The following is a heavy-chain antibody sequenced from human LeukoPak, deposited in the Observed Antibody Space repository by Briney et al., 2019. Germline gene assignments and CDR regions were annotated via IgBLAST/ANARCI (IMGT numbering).Heavy chain of an antibody. CDR2: IYPADSDT. D-gene: IGHD1-26*01. CDR3: TSLGGGSLY. CDR1: GYKFTNYW. J-gene: IGHJ4*02. Sequence: GESLKISCKGSGYKFTNYWIGWVRQMPGKGLEYMGIIYPADSDTRYSPSFQGQITVSADKSISTAYLQWSSLSASDTAIYYCTSLGGGSLYWGQGTTVTVSS. V-gene: IGHV5-51*06.